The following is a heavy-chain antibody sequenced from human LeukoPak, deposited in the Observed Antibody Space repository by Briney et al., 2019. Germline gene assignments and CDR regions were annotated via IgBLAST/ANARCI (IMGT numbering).Heavy chain of an antibody. CDR2: MNQDGSEI. D-gene: IGHD2-21*02. CDR1: GFTFSRYW. Sequence: GGSLRLSCVGSGFTFSRYWLNWVRQAPGKGLEWVANMNQDGSEIHYLDSVKGRFTISRDNAKNSVYLQMNSLRAEDMAVYYCARGYCGGDCYGDWGQGTLVTVSS. J-gene: IGHJ1*01. V-gene: IGHV3-7*01. CDR3: ARGYCGGDCYGD.